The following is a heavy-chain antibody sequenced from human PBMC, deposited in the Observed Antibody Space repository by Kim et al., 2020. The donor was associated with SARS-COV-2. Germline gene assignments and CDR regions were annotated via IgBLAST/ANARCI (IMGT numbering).Heavy chain of an antibody. D-gene: IGHD3-22*01. J-gene: IGHJ4*02. Sequence: SVKGRFTISRDNSKSTLYIQMNSLRAEDTAVYYCAKYYYNSGGYYEAAFDYWGQGTLVTVSS. CDR3: AKYYYNSGGYYEAAFDY. V-gene: IGHV3-30*14.